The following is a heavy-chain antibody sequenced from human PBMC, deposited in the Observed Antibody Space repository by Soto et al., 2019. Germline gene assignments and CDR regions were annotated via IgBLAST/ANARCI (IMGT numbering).Heavy chain of an antibody. Sequence: ASVKVSCKSSGYTFTSYDINCVLQATGQGLEWMGWMNPNSGNTGYAQKFQGRVTMTRNTSISTAYMELSSLRSEDTAVYYCARRDPESNPESNWFDPWGQGTLVTVSS. CDR2: MNPNSGNT. D-gene: IGHD4-4*01. CDR3: ARRDPESNPESNWFDP. CDR1: GYTFTSYD. V-gene: IGHV1-8*01. J-gene: IGHJ5*02.